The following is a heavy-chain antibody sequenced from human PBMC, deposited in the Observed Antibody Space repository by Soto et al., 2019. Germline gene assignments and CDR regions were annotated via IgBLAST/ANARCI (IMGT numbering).Heavy chain of an antibody. CDR2: IYSGGST. CDR1: GFTVSSNY. Sequence: EVQLVETGGGLIQPGGSLRLSCAASGFTVSSNYMSWVRQAPGKGLEWVSVIYSGGSTYYADSVKGRFTISRDNSKNTLYLQMNSLRAEDTAVYYCARDRGGSGSYRACDIWGQGTMVTVSS. CDR3: ARDRGGSGSYRACDI. D-gene: IGHD3-10*01. J-gene: IGHJ3*02. V-gene: IGHV3-53*02.